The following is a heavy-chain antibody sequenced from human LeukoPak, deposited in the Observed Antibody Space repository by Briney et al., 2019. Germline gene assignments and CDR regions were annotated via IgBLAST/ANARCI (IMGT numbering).Heavy chain of an antibody. Sequence: GGSLRLSCAASGFIFSSYVMHWVRQAPGKGLERVTVISYDGSDKYYADSVKGRYTISRDNSKDTLYLQMNSLRAEDTAVYYCAKAQVVTKDYGMDVWGQGTTVTVSS. CDR1: GFIFSSYV. CDR3: AKAQVVTKDYGMDV. V-gene: IGHV3-30*18. D-gene: IGHD3-22*01. J-gene: IGHJ6*02. CDR2: ISYDGSDK.